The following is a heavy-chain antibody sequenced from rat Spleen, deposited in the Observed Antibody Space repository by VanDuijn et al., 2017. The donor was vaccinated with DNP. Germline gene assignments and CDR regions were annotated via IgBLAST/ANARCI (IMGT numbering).Heavy chain of an antibody. CDR1: GFTFSDYY. CDR2: ISYDGSST. Sequence: EVQLVESDGGLVQPGRSLKLSCAASGFTFSDYYMAWVRQAPTKGLEWVATISYDGSSTYYRDSVKGRFTISRDNAKSTLYLQMDSLRSEDTATYYCAIIRGYWGQGVMVTVSS. V-gene: IGHV5-29*01. J-gene: IGHJ2*01. D-gene: IGHD4-3*01. CDR3: AIIRGY.